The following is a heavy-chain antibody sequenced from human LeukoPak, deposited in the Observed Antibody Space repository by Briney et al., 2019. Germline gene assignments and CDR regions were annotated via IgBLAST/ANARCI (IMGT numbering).Heavy chain of an antibody. CDR1: GGSISSYY. Sequence: SETLSLTCTVSGGSISSYYWSWIRQPPGKGLEWIGYIYYSGSTNHNPSLKSRVTISVDTSKNQFSLKLSSVTAADTAVYYCARDYYDSSGYYPGDYWGQGTLVTVSS. V-gene: IGHV4-59*01. CDR3: ARDYYDSSGYYPGDY. D-gene: IGHD3-22*01. J-gene: IGHJ4*02. CDR2: IYYSGST.